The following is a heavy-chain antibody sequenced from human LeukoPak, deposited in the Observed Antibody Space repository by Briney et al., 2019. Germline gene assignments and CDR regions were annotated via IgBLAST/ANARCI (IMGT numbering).Heavy chain of an antibody. V-gene: IGHV1-69*04. CDR1: GGTFSSYA. D-gene: IGHD6-6*01. CDR2: IIPILGIA. Sequence: AASVKVSCKASGGTFSSYAISWVRQAPGQGLEWMGRIIPILGIANYAQKFQGRVTITADKSTSTAYMELSSLRSEDTAVYYCARGLEYSSSSGGYWGQGTLVTVSS. CDR3: ARGLEYSSSSGGY. J-gene: IGHJ4*02.